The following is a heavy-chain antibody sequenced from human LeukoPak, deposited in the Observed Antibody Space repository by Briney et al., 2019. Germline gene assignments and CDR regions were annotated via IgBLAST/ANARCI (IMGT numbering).Heavy chain of an antibody. D-gene: IGHD3-22*01. V-gene: IGHV3-7*01. Sequence: PGGSLRLSCAASGFTFSSYWMSWVRQAPGKGLEWVANIKQDGSEKYYVDSVKGRFTISRDNAKNSLYLQMNSLRAEDTAVYYCARVARSSGSSGYQYYFDYWGQGTLVTVSS. CDR3: ARVARSSGSSGYQYYFDY. CDR2: IKQDGSEK. CDR1: GFTFSSYW. J-gene: IGHJ4*02.